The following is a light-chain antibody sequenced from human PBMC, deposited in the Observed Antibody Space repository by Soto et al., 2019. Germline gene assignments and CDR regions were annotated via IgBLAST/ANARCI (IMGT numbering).Light chain of an antibody. CDR2: GAS. CDR1: QSVSSSY. CDR3: QQYGTSLT. Sequence: EIVLTQSPGTLSLSPGERATLSCRASQSVSSSYLAWYQQKPGRAPRLLIYGASSRATGIPDRFSGSGSGTDFTLTISRLESEDFAAYSWQQYGTSLTFGRGTKV. V-gene: IGKV3-20*01. J-gene: IGKJ4*01.